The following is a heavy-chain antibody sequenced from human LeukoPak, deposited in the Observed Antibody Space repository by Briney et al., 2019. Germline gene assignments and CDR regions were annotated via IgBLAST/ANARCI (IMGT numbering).Heavy chain of an antibody. CDR3: ARDYSRRGSTNRLGGMDV. CDR1: GFTFDDYA. Sequence: PGGSLRLSCAASGFTFDDYAMHWVRQAPGKGLEWVSLISGDGGSTYYADSVKGRFTISRDNSKNSLYLQMNSLRAEDTAVYYCARDYSRRGSTNRLGGMDVWGQGTTVTVSS. V-gene: IGHV3-43*02. CDR2: ISGDGGST. J-gene: IGHJ6*02. D-gene: IGHD3-10*01.